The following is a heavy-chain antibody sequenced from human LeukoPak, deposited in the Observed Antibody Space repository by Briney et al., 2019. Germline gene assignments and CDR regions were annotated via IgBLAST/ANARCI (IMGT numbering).Heavy chain of an antibody. V-gene: IGHV1-2*02. D-gene: IGHD1-20*01. CDR3: ARGCGYNWNYFDY. Sequence: ASVKVSCKASGYTFTGYYMHWVRQAPGQGLEWMGWINPNSGGTNYAQKFQGRVTMTRDTSISTAYMELSRLRSDDTAVYYCARGCGYNWNYFDYWGQGTLVTVSS. CDR1: GYTFTGYY. J-gene: IGHJ4*02. CDR2: INPNSGGT.